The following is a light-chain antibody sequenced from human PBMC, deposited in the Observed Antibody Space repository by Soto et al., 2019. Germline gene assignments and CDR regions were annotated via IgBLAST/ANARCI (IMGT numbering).Light chain of an antibody. CDR3: QQSYSTPGT. CDR2: AAS. CDR1: QSISSY. J-gene: IGKJ1*01. V-gene: IGKV1-39*01. Sequence: DIQMTQSPSSLSASVGDRVTITCRASQSISSYLNWYQQKPGKAPKLLIYAASSLQSGAPSRFSGSGSGTDFTLTSSSLQPEDFATYYCQQSYSTPGTFGQGTKVDIK.